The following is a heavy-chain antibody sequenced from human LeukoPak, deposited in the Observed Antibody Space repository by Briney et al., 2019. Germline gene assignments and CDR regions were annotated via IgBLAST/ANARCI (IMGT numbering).Heavy chain of an antibody. CDR1: GFTFSDYY. CDR2: IISSSYT. D-gene: IGHD6-13*01. J-gene: IGHJ4*02. V-gene: IGHV3-11*06. CDR3: AREGYSSSGEGYY. Sequence: PGGSLRLSCAASGFTFSDYYMSWIRQAPGKGLEWGSYIISSSYTNYADSVKGRFTISRDNAKNSLYLQMNSLRAEHTAVYYCAREGYSSSGEGYYWGQGTLVTVSS.